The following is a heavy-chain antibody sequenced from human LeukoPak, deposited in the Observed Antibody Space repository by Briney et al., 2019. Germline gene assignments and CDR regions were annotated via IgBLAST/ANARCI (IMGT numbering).Heavy chain of an antibody. D-gene: IGHD4-17*01. CDR2: IFSSGST. CDR3: ARTSASQSSGDYDRYFDY. J-gene: IGHJ4*02. V-gene: IGHV4-4*07. Sequence: SETLSLTCTVSGGSINDHYWTWIRQPAGRGLEWIGRIFSSGSTDYNPFLETRVAILIDTSKNQFSLNLNSVTAADTAVYYCARTSASQSSGDYDRYFDYWGQGTLVTISS. CDR1: GGSINDHY.